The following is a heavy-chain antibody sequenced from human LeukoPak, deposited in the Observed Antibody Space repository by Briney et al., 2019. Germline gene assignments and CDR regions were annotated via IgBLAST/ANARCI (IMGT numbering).Heavy chain of an antibody. Sequence: SETLSLTCAVSGYSISSAYYWGWLRPPPGKGLEWIASMYHSGITHYNSSLKSRSTISVDTSKSQFSLKLNSVTAADTSVYYCARLTPGKNWFDPCGHGTLVTVSS. CDR1: GYSISSAYY. J-gene: IGHJ5*02. V-gene: IGHV4-38-2*01. CDR3: ARLTPGKNWFDP. D-gene: IGHD3-10*01. CDR2: MYHSGIT.